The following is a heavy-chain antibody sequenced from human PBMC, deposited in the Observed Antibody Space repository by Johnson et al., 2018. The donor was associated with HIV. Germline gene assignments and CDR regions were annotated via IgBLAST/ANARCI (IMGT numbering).Heavy chain of an antibody. D-gene: IGHD3-22*01. CDR1: GFTFSSYW. V-gene: IGHV3-7*04. CDR2: IKQDGSEK. Sequence: MLLVESWGGLVQPGGSLRLSCAASGFTFSSYWMSWVRQAPGKGLEWVANIKQDGSEKYYVDPVKGRFTISRDNAKNSLYLQMNSLRAEDTAVYYCARGGITMIVVVISPPDAFDIWGQGTMVTVSS. CDR3: ARGGITMIVVVISPPDAFDI. J-gene: IGHJ3*02.